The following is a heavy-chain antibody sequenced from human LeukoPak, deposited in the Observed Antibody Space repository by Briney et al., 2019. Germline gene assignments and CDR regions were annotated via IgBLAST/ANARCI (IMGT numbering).Heavy chain of an antibody. CDR1: GYAFTSYY. V-gene: IGHV1-46*01. J-gene: IGHJ4*02. D-gene: IGHD3-3*01. CDR2: INPISGST. Sequence: GASVKVSCKASGYAFTSYYMYWVRQAPGQGPEWMGIINPISGSTSYAQKFQGRVTMNRDTPTSTVYMELSSLRSEDTAVYYCARGVGAVGDYWGQGTLVTVSS. CDR3: ARGVGAVGDY.